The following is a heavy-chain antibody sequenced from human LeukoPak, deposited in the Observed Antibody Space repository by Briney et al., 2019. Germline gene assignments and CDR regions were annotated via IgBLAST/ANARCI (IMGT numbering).Heavy chain of an antibody. CDR2: INYSGST. V-gene: IGHV4-59*01. J-gene: IGHJ5*02. D-gene: IGHD2-2*01. CDR3: ARGGYWSSTSGYQGSEWFGP. CDR1: GGSISSYY. Sequence: SETLSLTCTVYGGSISSYYWSWIRQPPGKGLEWIGYINYSGSTNYNPSLKSRVTISVDTSKNQFSLKLSSVTAADTAGYYCARGGYWSSTSGYQGSEWFGPRGQGTLVTVS.